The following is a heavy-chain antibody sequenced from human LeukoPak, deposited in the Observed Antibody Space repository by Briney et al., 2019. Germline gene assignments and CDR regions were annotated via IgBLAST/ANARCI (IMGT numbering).Heavy chain of an antibody. Sequence: GGSLRLSCAASGFTFSSYAMSWVRQAPGKGLEWVGRIKSKTDGGTIDYAAPVKGRFTISRDDSKNTLYLQMNSLKTEDTAVYYCITAGDSSGYYYGILDYWGQGTLVTVSS. CDR1: GFTFSSYA. D-gene: IGHD3-22*01. V-gene: IGHV3-15*01. CDR3: ITAGDSSGYYYGILDY. J-gene: IGHJ4*02. CDR2: IKSKTDGGTI.